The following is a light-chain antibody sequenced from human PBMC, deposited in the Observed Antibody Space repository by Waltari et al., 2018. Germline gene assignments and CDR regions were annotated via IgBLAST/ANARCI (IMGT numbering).Light chain of an antibody. CDR2: YAS. Sequence: EIVLTQSPATLSLSPGERATLACRASQSVSSYLAWYQQKPGQAPRLLIYYASNRATGIPARFSGSGSGTDFTLTISSLEPEDFAVYYCQQGTTFGGGTKVEIK. J-gene: IGKJ4*01. CDR3: QQGTT. CDR1: QSVSSY. V-gene: IGKV3-11*01.